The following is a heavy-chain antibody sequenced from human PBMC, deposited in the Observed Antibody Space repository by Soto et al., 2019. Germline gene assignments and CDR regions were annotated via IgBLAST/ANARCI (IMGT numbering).Heavy chain of an antibody. J-gene: IGHJ6*02. Sequence: PSETLSLTCTVSGGSISSSSYYWGWIRQPPGKGLEWIGSIYYSGSTYYNPSLKSRVTISVDTSKNQFSLKLSSVTAADTAVYYCARHPTRTAMVICDLGYYSGMDVWGQGTTVTVSS. CDR2: IYYSGST. CDR1: GGSISSSSYY. D-gene: IGHD5-18*01. V-gene: IGHV4-39*01. CDR3: ARHPTRTAMVICDLGYYSGMDV.